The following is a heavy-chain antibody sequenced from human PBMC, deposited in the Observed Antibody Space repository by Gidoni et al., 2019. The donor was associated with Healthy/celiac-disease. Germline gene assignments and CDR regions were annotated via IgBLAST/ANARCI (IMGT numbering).Heavy chain of an antibody. J-gene: IGHJ4*02. D-gene: IGHD3-9*01. CDR3: ARGPYYGILTGYTAPDY. V-gene: IGHV3-30-3*01. CDR1: GLTFSSYA. Sequence: QVQRGRAGGGVGRPGRTLRLSCADSGLTFSSYAMHWVRRAQGKGLKWVSVISYDGSNKYYADSVKVRFTISRYNSKTTLYLQMNSLRAEATAVYFCARGPYYGILTGYTAPDYWGQGTLVTVSS. CDR2: ISYDGSNK.